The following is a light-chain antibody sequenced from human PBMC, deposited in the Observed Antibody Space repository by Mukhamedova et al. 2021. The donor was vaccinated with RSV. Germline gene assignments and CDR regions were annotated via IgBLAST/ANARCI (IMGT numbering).Light chain of an antibody. J-gene: IGLJ3*02. CDR3: STWDYSLSARV. V-gene: IGLV1-44*01. Sequence: SGIPDRFSGSKSGTTASLTISGLQPEDEADYYCSTWDYSLSARVVAGRTKLTVL.